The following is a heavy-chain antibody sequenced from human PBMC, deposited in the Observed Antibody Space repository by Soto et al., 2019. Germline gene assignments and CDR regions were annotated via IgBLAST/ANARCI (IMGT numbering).Heavy chain of an antibody. Sequence: GSLRLSCASSGFTFSSYAMSWVRQAPGKGLEWVSAISGSGGSTYYADSVKGRFTISRDNSKNTLYLQMNSLRAEDAAVYYCAILYTYLVVVAATVDYLSQG. D-gene: IGHD2-15*01. CDR2: ISGSGGST. J-gene: IGHJ4*02. CDR1: GFTFSSYA. V-gene: IGHV3-23*01. CDR3: AILYTYLVVVAATVDY.